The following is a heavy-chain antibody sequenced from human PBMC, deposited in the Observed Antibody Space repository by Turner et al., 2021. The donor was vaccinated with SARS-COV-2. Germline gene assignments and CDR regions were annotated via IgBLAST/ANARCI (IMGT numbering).Heavy chain of an antibody. CDR1: GFTFLSYA. Sequence: QVQLVESGGGVVQPGRSLILSCAASGFTFLSYAMHWVRQGPGKGLEWVAVISYDGRNKYYADSAKGRFTISRDNSKNTLYLQMNSLRAEDTAVYYCARDGGGIVATMGTIDYYYYAMDVWGQGTTVTVSS. V-gene: IGHV3-30*04. CDR3: ARDGGGIVATMGTIDYYYYAMDV. D-gene: IGHD5-12*01. J-gene: IGHJ6*01. CDR2: ISYDGRNK.